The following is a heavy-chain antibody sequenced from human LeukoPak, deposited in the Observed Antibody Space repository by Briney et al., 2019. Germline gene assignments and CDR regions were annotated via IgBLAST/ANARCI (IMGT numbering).Heavy chain of an antibody. CDR3: ARSWVVRGVIAPRHYYYMDV. D-gene: IGHD3-10*01. J-gene: IGHJ6*03. CDR1: GGSFSGYY. CDR2: INHSGST. V-gene: IGHV4-34*01. Sequence: SETLSLTCAVYGGSFSGYYWSWIRQPPGKGLEWIGEINHSGSTNYNPSLKSRVTISVDTSKNQFSLKLSSVTAADTAVYYCARSWVVRGVIAPRHYYYMDVWGKGTTVTVSS.